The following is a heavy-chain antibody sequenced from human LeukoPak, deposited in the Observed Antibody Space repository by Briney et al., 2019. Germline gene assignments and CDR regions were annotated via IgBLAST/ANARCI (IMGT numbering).Heavy chain of an antibody. J-gene: IGHJ3*02. CDR3: ARESDTVTTLNAFDI. D-gene: IGHD4-17*01. V-gene: IGHV4-34*01. CDR2: INRSGST. Sequence: SETLSLTCAVYGGSFSGYYLSWIRQPPGKGLEWIGEINRSGSTNYNPSLKSRVTISVDTSKSQFSLKLSSVTDADTAVYYCARESDTVTTLNAFDIWGQGTMVTVSS. CDR1: GGSFSGYY.